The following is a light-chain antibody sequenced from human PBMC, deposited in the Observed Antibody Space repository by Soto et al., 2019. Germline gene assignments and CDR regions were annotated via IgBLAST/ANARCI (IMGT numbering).Light chain of an antibody. V-gene: IGKV1-12*01. J-gene: IGKJ5*01. CDR2: GAS. Sequence: DIQMTQSPSFVSASEGDRVTITCRASQGISRWLAWYQQRPGKAPELLIYGASSLQSGVPSRFSGSGSGTNLTLTISSLQPEDFATYYCQQANSVPLTFGQGTRLEIK. CDR1: QGISRW. CDR3: QQANSVPLT.